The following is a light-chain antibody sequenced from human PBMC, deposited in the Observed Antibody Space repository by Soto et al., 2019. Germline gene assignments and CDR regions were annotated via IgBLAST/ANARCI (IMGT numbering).Light chain of an antibody. CDR3: SSHTTYSYRA. Sequence: QSALTQPASVSGSPGQSIAISCTGTSSDIGSYNYVSWYQQHPGKAPKLMIHEVSNRPSGVSDRFSGSKSGNTASLTISGIQDDFVDDYYCSSHTTYSYRAFGTATKVKVL. CDR2: EVS. V-gene: IGLV2-14*01. CDR1: SSDIGSYNY. J-gene: IGLJ1*01.